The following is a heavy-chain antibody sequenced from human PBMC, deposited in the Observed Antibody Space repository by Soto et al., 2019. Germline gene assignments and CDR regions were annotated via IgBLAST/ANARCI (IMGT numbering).Heavy chain of an antibody. CDR1: GFRFGIYA. D-gene: IGHD6-19*01. CDR3: AKDVEEQWLVGYYYYGMDV. Sequence: PGGSLRLSCAASGFRFGIYAMGWVRQSPGTGLEWVSAIDGSGGTTYYADSVKGLFTFSRDNSKGTLYLQMYSLRVEDTAVYYCAKDVEEQWLVGYYYYGMDVGGQGTTVTVSS. V-gene: IGHV3-23*01. CDR2: IDGSGGTT. J-gene: IGHJ6*02.